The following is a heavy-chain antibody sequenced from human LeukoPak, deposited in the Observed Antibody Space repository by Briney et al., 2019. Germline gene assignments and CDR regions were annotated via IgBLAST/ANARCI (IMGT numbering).Heavy chain of an antibody. J-gene: IGHJ4*02. CDR1: GFTFSSYA. D-gene: IGHD2-2*01. CDR2: ISYDGSNK. CDR3: ARGLSVVVPAAPLGY. V-gene: IGHV3-30*04. Sequence: GGSLRLSCAASGFTFSSYAMHWVRQAPGKGLEWVAVISYDGSNKYYADSVKGRFTISRDNSKNTLYLQMNSLRAEDTAVYYCARGLSVVVPAAPLGYWGQGTLVTVSS.